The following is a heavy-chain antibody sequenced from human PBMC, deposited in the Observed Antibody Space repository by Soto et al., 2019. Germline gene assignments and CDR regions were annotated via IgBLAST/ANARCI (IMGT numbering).Heavy chain of an antibody. Sequence: SETLSLTCSVSGASISSSDYYWGWIRQPPGEGLEWIGSIYYSGRTNYNPSLNSRVTISLDTSKNQFSLKLSSVTAADTAIYYCARLAMTTVTNNWFDPWGQGTQVTV. J-gene: IGHJ5*02. CDR2: IYYSGRT. CDR3: ARLAMTTVTNNWFDP. CDR1: GASISSSDYY. D-gene: IGHD4-4*01. V-gene: IGHV4-39*01.